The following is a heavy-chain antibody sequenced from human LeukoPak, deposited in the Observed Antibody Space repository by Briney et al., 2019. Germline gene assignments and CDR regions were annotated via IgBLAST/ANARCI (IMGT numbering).Heavy chain of an antibody. D-gene: IGHD6-19*01. CDR2: ISSSGSTI. CDR1: GFTFSDYY. CDR3: ARVPPYSSGWYSYYYYMDV. V-gene: IGHV3-11*01. Sequence: GGSLRLSCAASGFTFSDYYMSWIRQAPGKWLEWVSYISSSGSTIYYADSVKGRFTISRDNAKNSLYLQMNSLRAEDTAVYYCARVPPYSSGWYSYYYYMDVWGKGTTVTVSS. J-gene: IGHJ6*03.